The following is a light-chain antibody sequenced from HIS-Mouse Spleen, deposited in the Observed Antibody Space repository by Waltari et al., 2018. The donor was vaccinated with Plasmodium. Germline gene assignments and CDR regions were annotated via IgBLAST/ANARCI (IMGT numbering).Light chain of an antibody. CDR1: QSVSSN. Sequence: IVMTRSPATLSVSPGERATLACSASQSVSSNLAWYQQKPGQAPRLLIYGASTRATGIPARFSGSGSGTEFTLTISSLQSEDFAVYYCQQYNNWPFTFGPGTKVDIK. V-gene: IGKV3-15*01. J-gene: IGKJ3*01. CDR2: GAS. CDR3: QQYNNWPFT.